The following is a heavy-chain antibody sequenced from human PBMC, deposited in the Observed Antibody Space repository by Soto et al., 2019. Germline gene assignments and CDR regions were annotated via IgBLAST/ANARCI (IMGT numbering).Heavy chain of an antibody. CDR2: IIPIFGTA. CDR1: GGTFSSYA. J-gene: IGHJ6*02. Sequence: SVKVSCKASGGTFSSYAISWVRQAPGQGLEWMGGIIPIFGTANYAQKFQGRVTITAEESTRKAYMELRSLRSEETDVYYCATEGPWETLVENRQKNYYYGMDVWGQGTAVTVSS. CDR3: ATEGPWETLVENRQKNYYYGMDV. D-gene: IGHD1-26*01. V-gene: IGHV1-69*13.